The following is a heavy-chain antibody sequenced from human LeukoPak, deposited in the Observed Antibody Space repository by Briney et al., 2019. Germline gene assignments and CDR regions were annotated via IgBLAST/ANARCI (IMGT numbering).Heavy chain of an antibody. CDR2: ISYDGSNK. V-gene: IGHV3-30-3*01. CDR3: ARDRDADTEGLPYYYYGMDV. Sequence: GGSLRLSCAASGFPFSSYAMHWVRQAPGKGLEWVAVISYDGSNKYYADSVKGRFTISRDNAKNSLYLQMNSLRAEDTAVYYCARDRDADTEGLPYYYYGMDVWGQGTTVTVSS. CDR1: GFPFSSYA. J-gene: IGHJ6*02. D-gene: IGHD2-2*01.